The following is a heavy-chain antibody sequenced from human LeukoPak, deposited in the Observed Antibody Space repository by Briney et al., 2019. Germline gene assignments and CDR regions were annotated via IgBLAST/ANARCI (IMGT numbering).Heavy chain of an antibody. CDR2: IDSAGSST. Sequence: TGGSLRLSCAASGFTFSNAWMHWVRQAPGKGLEWVSRIDSAGSSTSYVDSVQGRFTISRDNSKNTVHLQMNGLRAGDTAVYYCARTIPFYYGMDVWGQGTTVIVSS. CDR3: ARTIPFYYGMDV. D-gene: IGHD2-2*02. V-gene: IGHV3-74*01. J-gene: IGHJ6*02. CDR1: GFTFSNAW.